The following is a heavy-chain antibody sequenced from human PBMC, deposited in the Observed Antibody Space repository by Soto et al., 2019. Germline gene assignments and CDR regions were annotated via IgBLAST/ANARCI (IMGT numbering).Heavy chain of an antibody. CDR1: GFTFSSYG. Sequence: QVQLVESGGGVVQPGRSLRLSCAASGFTFSSYGMHWVRQAPGKGLEWVAVISYDGSNKYYADSVKGRFIIYRDNSKHTLYLQMNSLRAEDTAVYYSAKGRQTFPSLRGNAFDIWGQGTMVTVSS. D-gene: IGHD3-16*01. J-gene: IGHJ3*02. CDR2: ISYDGSNK. V-gene: IGHV3-30*18. CDR3: AKGRQTFPSLRGNAFDI.